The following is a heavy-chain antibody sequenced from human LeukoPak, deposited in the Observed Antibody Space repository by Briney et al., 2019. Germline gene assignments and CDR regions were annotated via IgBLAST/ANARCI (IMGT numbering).Heavy chain of an antibody. CDR2: IYPGDSDT. Sequence: GESLKISCKGSGYSFTTYCIGWVRQMPGKGREWMGIIYPGDSDTRYSPSFQGQVTISADKSISTAYLQWSSLKASDTAMYYCARLTTVTTPADYWGQGTLVTVSS. CDR3: ARLTTVTTPADY. J-gene: IGHJ4*02. CDR1: GYSFTTYC. D-gene: IGHD4-17*01. V-gene: IGHV5-51*01.